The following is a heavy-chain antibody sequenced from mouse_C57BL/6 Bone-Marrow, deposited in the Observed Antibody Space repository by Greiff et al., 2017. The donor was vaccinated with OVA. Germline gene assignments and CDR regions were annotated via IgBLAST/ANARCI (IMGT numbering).Heavy chain of an antibody. CDR3: ARYSLFYYGSSYVRVYVDV. CDR2: ISDGGSYT. J-gene: IGHJ1*03. Sequence: EVQLVESGGGLVKPGGSLKLSCAASGFTFSSYAMSWVRQTPEKRLEWVATISDGGSYTYYPANVKGRFTISRDNAKNNLYLQMSHLKSEDPAMYYCARYSLFYYGSSYVRVYVDVWGTGTTVTVSS. D-gene: IGHD1-1*01. CDR1: GFTFSSYA. V-gene: IGHV5-4*01.